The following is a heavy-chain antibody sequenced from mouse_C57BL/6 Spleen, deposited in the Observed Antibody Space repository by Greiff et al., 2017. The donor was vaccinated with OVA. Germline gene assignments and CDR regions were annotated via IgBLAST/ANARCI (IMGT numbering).Heavy chain of an antibody. J-gene: IGHJ4*01. D-gene: IGHD1-1*01. Sequence: EVQRVESGGGLVQPGGSLKLSCAASGFTFSDYYMSWVRQTPEKRLEWVAYISNGGGSTYYPDTVKGRFTISRDNAKNTLYLQMSRLKSEDTAMYYCARHYCYPDYYAMDYWGQGTSVTVSS. CDR3: ARHYCYPDYYAMDY. CDR2: ISNGGGST. CDR1: GFTFSDYY. V-gene: IGHV5-12*01.